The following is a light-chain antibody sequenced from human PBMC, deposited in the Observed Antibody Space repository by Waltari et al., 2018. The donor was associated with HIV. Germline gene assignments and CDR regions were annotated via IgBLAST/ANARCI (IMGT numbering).Light chain of an antibody. CDR3: QSHDSSLSGYV. J-gene: IGLJ1*01. Sequence: QSVLTQPPSVSGAPGQRVTISCTGSSSNIGAGYHVHWYQQLPGTAPKLLIYGNSTRPSGVPDRFPGSKSGTSASLAITGLQAEDEADYHCQSHDSSLSGYVFGTGTKVTVL. CDR1: SSNIGAGYH. V-gene: IGLV1-40*01. CDR2: GNS.